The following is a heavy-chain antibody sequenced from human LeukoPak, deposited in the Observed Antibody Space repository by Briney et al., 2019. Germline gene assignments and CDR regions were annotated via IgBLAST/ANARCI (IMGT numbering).Heavy chain of an antibody. V-gene: IGHV4-59*01. D-gene: IGHD3-22*01. CDR1: GGSISSYY. J-gene: IGHJ5*02. Sequence: SETLSLTCTVSGGSISSYYWSWIRQPPGKGLEWFGYIQDSGTTNYNPSLKSRVTISVDTSKNQFSLKLSSVTAADTAVYYCATRLNYYDSSGYPDSWFDPWGQGTLVTVSS. CDR2: IQDSGTT. CDR3: ATRLNYYDSSGYPDSWFDP.